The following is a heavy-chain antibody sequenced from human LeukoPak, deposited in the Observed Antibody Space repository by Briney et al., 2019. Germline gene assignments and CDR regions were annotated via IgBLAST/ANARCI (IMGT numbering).Heavy chain of an antibody. CDR1: GFTVSTNY. CDR2: IYSGGST. CDR3: ASSRLGAYYYGMDV. Sequence: PGGSLRLSCAVSGFTVSTNYMSWVRQAPGKGLEWVSVIYSGGSTYYADSVKGRFTISRHNSKNTLYLQMNSLRAEDTAVYYCASSRLGAYYYGMDVWGQGTTVTVSS. V-gene: IGHV3-53*04. J-gene: IGHJ6*02.